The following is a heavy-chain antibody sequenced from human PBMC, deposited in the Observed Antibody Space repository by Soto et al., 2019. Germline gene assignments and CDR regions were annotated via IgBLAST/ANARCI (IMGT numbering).Heavy chain of an antibody. CDR2: ISAYNGNT. V-gene: IGHV1-18*04. CDR1: GYTFTRYG. J-gene: IGHJ3*02. D-gene: IGHD3-22*01. CDR3: AREPVPTYYYDSSGEGGDAFDI. Sequence: ASVKVSCKASGYTFTRYGISWVRQAPGQGLEWMGWISAYNGNTNYAQKLQGRVTMTTDTSTSTAYMELRSLRSDDTAVYYCAREPVPTYYYDSSGEGGDAFDIWGQGTMVTVSS.